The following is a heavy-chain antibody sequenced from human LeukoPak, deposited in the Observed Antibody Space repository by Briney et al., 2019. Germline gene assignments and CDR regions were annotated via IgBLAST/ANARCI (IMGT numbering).Heavy chain of an antibody. CDR3: ARGVRGYSGYDPEYYFDY. V-gene: IGHV4-61*02. CDR1: GGSISSSSYY. J-gene: IGHJ4*02. Sequence: SETLSLTCTVSGGSISSSSYYWSWIRQPAGKGLEWIGRIYTSGSTNYNPSLKSRVTISVDTSKNQFSLKLSSVTAADTAVYYCARGVRGYSGYDPEYYFDYWGQGTLVTVSS. D-gene: IGHD5-12*01. CDR2: IYTSGST.